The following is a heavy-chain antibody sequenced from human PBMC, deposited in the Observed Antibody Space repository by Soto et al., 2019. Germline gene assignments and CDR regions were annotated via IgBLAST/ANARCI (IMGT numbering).Heavy chain of an antibody. Sequence: SETLSLTCTISGGPVSAYHWSWIRQSTGQGLEWIGYIYASGSPYYNPSLRSRVTISADTSKNQISLKLTSPTAADTAVYYCARGVGSSPPQYWGRGTLVTVSS. CDR1: GGPVSAYH. CDR3: ARGVGSSPPQY. V-gene: IGHV4-59*02. CDR2: IYASGSP. D-gene: IGHD1-26*01. J-gene: IGHJ4*02.